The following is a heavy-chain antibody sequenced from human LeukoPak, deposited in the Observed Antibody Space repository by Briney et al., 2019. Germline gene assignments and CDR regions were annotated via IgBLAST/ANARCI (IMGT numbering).Heavy chain of an antibody. CDR1: GYTFTGYY. CDR3: ARDLSYYTSGYCDY. J-gene: IGHJ4*02. D-gene: IGHD3-10*01. V-gene: IGHV1-2*02. Sequence: ASVKVSCKASGYTFTGYYMHWVRQAPGQGLEWMGWINPKSGGTNYAQKLQGRVTMTRDTSISTAYMEVSRLRSDDTAVYYCARDLSYYTSGYCDYWGQGTLVTVSS. CDR2: INPKSGGT.